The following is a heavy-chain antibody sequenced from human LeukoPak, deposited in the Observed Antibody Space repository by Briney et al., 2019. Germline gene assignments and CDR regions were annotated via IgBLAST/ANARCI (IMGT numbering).Heavy chain of an antibody. CDR1: GDSVSANSAT. J-gene: IGHJ6*02. CDR3: ARVRYSSGVTTYFALDV. Sequence: PSQTLSLTCAISGDSVSANSATWNWIRQSPSRGLEWLGRTYYRSKWYNDYAVSVKSRITINPDTSKNQFSLQLNSVTPEDTAVYYCARVRYSSGVTTYFALDVWGQGTTVTVSS. D-gene: IGHD6-19*01. CDR2: TYYRSKWYN. V-gene: IGHV6-1*01.